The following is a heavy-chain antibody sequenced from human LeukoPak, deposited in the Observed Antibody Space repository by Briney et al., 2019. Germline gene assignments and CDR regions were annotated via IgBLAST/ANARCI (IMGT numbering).Heavy chain of an antibody. J-gene: IGHJ4*02. CDR3: ARGNDYGDIPFDY. D-gene: IGHD4-17*01. Sequence: PSETLSLTCTVSGGSISSGGYYWTWIRQPAGKGLEWIGRIYTSGSTNYNPSLKRRVTISVDASKNQFSLKLSSVTAADTAVYFCARGNDYGDIPFDYWGQGTLVTVSS. V-gene: IGHV4-61*02. CDR1: GGSISSGGYY. CDR2: IYTSGST.